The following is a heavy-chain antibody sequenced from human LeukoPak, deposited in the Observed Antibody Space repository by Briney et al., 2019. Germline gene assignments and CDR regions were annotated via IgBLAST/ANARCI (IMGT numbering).Heavy chain of an antibody. CDR1: GFTFSSYA. V-gene: IGHV3-23*01. D-gene: IGHD6-13*01. J-gene: IGHJ4*02. Sequence: GGSLRLSCAASGFTFSSYAMSWVRQAPGKGLEWVSAISGSGGSTYYADSVKGRFTISRDKSKNTLYLQMNSLRAEDTAVYYCAKLPTGYSSSWDYWGQGTLVTVSS. CDR3: AKLPTGYSSSWDY. CDR2: ISGSGGST.